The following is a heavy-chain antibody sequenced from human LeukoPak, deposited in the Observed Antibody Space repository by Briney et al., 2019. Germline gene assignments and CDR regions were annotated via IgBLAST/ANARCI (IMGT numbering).Heavy chain of an antibody. Sequence: GGSLRLSCAASGFTFDNYAMTWVRQAPGKGLEWISSISGSDGNTYYADSVKGRFTISRDNSKNTVSLQMNSLRAEDTAIYYCARGLWLSLNYFAYWGQGTLVTASS. CDR1: GFTFDNYA. V-gene: IGHV3-23*01. J-gene: IGHJ4*02. D-gene: IGHD5-18*01. CDR3: ARGLWLSLNYFAY. CDR2: ISGSDGNT.